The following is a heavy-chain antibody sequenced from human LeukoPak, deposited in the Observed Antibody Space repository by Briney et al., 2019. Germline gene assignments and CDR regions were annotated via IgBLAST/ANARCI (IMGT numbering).Heavy chain of an antibody. Sequence: GASVKVSCKASGYTFTSYGISWVRQAPGQGLEWMGWISAYNGNTNYAQKLQGRVTMTTDTSTSTAYMELRSLRSDDTAVYYCARDPCSSTSCYTRHGDAFDIWGQGTMVTVSS. V-gene: IGHV1-18*01. J-gene: IGHJ3*02. CDR1: GYTFTSYG. CDR3: ARDPCSSTSCYTRHGDAFDI. CDR2: ISAYNGNT. D-gene: IGHD2-2*02.